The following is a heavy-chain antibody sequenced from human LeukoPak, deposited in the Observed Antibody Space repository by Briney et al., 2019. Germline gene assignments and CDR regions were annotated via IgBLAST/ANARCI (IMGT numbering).Heavy chain of an antibody. Sequence: DPSQTLSLTCTVSGVSIDGGDYYWSWIRQPPGKGLVWIGFIYYRGGTSYNPSLNSRLFISVDTSKSQFSLKLTSVTAADTAVYYCARDYFGLGGIDSWGQGALVTVSS. CDR2: IYYRGGT. V-gene: IGHV4-30-4*01. CDR3: ARDYFGLGGIDS. J-gene: IGHJ4*02. D-gene: IGHD3-16*01. CDR1: GVSIDGGDYY.